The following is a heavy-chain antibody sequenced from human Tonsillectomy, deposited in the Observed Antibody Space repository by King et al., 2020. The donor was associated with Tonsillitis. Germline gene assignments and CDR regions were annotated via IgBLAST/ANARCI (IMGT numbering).Heavy chain of an antibody. D-gene: IGHD1-1*01. Sequence: VQLQESGGGLVQPGGSLSLSCAASGFSFSSYAMSWVRQAPGKGLEWVSAISGSGGSTYYADSVKGRFTMSRDNSKNTLYLQMNSLRAEDTAVYYCAKDVRYGLLVFDYWGQGTLVTVSS. CDR2: ISGSGGST. CDR1: GFSFSSYA. CDR3: AKDVRYGLLVFDY. V-gene: IGHV3-23*01. J-gene: IGHJ4*02.